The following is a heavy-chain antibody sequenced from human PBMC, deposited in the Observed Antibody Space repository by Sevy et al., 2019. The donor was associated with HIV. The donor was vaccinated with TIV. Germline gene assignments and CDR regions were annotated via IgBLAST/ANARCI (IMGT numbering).Heavy chain of an antibody. J-gene: IGHJ4*02. CDR3: AKAGVRVGGTFDLFYFDY. D-gene: IGHD6-19*01. V-gene: IGHV3-23*01. CDR1: GFTFSTYA. CDR2: ISGSGVTT. Sequence: GTLRLSCAASGFTFSTYAMSWVRQAPGKGLEWVSGISGSGVTTYYADSVKGRFTISRDNSKNTLYLQMNSLTAEDTAVYYCAKAGVRVGGTFDLFYFDYWGQGTLVTVSS.